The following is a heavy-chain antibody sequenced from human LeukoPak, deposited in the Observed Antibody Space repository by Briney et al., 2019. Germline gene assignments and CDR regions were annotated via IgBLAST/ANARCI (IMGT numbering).Heavy chain of an antibody. CDR1: GFSFSGYD. J-gene: IGHJ4*02. Sequence: GGSLRLSCAASGFSFSGYDMSWVRQAPGKGLEWVSAISGSGGSTYYADSVKGRFTISRDNSKNTLYLQMNSLRAEDTAVYYCARSGYSYGHMTYYFDYWGQGTLVTVSS. D-gene: IGHD5-18*01. V-gene: IGHV3-23*01. CDR3: ARSGYSYGHMTYYFDY. CDR2: ISGSGGST.